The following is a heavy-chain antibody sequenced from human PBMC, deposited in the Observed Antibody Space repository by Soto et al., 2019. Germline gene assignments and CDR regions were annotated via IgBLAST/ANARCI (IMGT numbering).Heavy chain of an antibody. Sequence: SETLSLTCTVSGGSISSGGYYWSWIRQHPGKGLEWIGYIYYSGSTYYNPSLKSRVTISVDTSKNQFSLKLSSVTAADTAVYYCAREVIKDTAMVTGVYYYYGMDVWGQGTTVTVSS. D-gene: IGHD5-18*01. J-gene: IGHJ6*02. CDR1: GGSISSGGYY. V-gene: IGHV4-31*03. CDR3: AREVIKDTAMVTGVYYYYGMDV. CDR2: IYYSGST.